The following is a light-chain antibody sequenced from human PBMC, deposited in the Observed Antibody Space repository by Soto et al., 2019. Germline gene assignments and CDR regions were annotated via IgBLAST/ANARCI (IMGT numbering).Light chain of an antibody. CDR2: GAS. Sequence: EIGLTQSPGTLSLSPGERATLSCRASQSVRSTSLAWYQQRRGQAPRLLIHGASNRATGIPDRFSGSGSGTDFTLTITRVEPEDFAVYYCQQYGCSPRTFGQGTKVDIK. J-gene: IGKJ1*01. V-gene: IGKV3-20*01. CDR1: QSVRSTS. CDR3: QQYGCSPRT.